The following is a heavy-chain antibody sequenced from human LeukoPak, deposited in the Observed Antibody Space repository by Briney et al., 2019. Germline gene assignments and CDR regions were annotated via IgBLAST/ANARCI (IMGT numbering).Heavy chain of an antibody. V-gene: IGHV3-23*01. CDR2: VSNSGDDT. Sequence: GGSLRLSCAASGFTFNNYAMNWVRQAPGKGLEWVSGVSNSGDDTYYADSVKGRFTISRDNSKNTLCLQMNSLRADDTAVYYCAKWGGSYYPYYHMDVWGKGTTVTVSS. D-gene: IGHD1-26*01. J-gene: IGHJ6*03. CDR3: AKWGGSYYPYYHMDV. CDR1: GFTFNNYA.